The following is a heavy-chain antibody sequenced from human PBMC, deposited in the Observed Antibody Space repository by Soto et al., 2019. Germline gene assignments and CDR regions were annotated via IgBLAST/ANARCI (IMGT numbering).Heavy chain of an antibody. CDR3: VKDSIRFFVGIDTAGYGMDV. Sequence: PGGSLRLSCAASGFTFNDYTMHWVRQAPGKGLEWVSGISWNSGSIGYADSVKGRFTVSRDNAKNSLYLQMNSLRAEDTALYYCVKDSIRFFVGIDTAGYGMDVSGQATTVTVSS. J-gene: IGHJ6*02. CDR2: ISWNSGSI. CDR1: GFTFNDYT. D-gene: IGHD5-18*01. V-gene: IGHV3-9*01.